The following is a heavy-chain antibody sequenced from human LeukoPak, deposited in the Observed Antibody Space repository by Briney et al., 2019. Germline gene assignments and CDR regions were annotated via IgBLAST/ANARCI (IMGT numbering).Heavy chain of an antibody. Sequence: SETLSLTCTVSGGSISSGGYYWSWIRQPPGKGLEWIGYIYHSGSTYYNPSLKSRVTISVDTSKNQFSLKLSSVTAADTAVYYCARHRKSGSYYGFFDYWGQGTLVTVSS. J-gene: IGHJ4*02. CDR2: IYHSGST. CDR3: ARHRKSGSYYGFFDY. D-gene: IGHD1-26*01. CDR1: GGSISSGGYY. V-gene: IGHV4-30-2*01.